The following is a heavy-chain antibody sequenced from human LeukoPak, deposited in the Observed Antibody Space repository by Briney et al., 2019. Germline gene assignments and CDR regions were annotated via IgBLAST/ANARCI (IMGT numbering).Heavy chain of an antibody. J-gene: IGHJ4*02. CDR2: IYYSGST. D-gene: IGHD2-15*01. CDR3: ARGPGSGQISPAY. V-gene: IGHV4-30-4*02. CDR1: GGSISSGDYY. Sequence: SETLSLTCTVSGGSISSGDYYWSWIRQPPGKGLEWIGYIYYSGSTYYNPSLKSRVTISVDTSKNQFSLKLSSVTAADTAVYYCARGPGSGQISPAYWGQGTLVTVSS.